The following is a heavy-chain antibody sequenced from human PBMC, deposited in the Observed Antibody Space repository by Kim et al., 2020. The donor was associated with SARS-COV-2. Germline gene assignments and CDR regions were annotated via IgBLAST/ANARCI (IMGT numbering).Heavy chain of an antibody. V-gene: IGHV3-64D*06. J-gene: IGHJ4*02. Sequence: VKGRFTISRDNSKNTLYLQMSSLRAEDTAVYYCVKVWTTWPSSSSGPFDYWGQGTLVTVSS. D-gene: IGHD6-6*01. CDR3: VKVWTTWPSSSSGPFDY.